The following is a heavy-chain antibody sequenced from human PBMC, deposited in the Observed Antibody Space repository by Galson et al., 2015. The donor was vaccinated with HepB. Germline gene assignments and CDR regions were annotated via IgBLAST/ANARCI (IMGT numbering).Heavy chain of an antibody. V-gene: IGHV1-18*01. Sequence: SVKVSCKASGYGFTNYGVSWVRRAPGQGLEWMGWISGYSGDANYAQNLQGRVTMTTETSTNTAYLELKSLKSDDTALYYCARARYSSSPPDYWGQGTLVTVSS. CDR3: ARARYSSSPPDY. CDR2: ISGYSGDA. D-gene: IGHD2-15*01. J-gene: IGHJ4*02. CDR1: GYGFTNYG.